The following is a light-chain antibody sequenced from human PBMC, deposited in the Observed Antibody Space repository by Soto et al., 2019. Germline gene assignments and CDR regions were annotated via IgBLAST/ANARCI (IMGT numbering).Light chain of an antibody. CDR1: RSDVGRDIY. CDR3: SSHTSYNPVYV. Sequence: QSALTQPASVSGSPGQSITISCTGTRSDVGRDIYVSWYQQQPVKAPKLMIYEVNQRPSGVSTRFSGSRSGNTASLTISGLQAEYEAAYYCSSHTSYNPVYVFGTGPKLTVL. V-gene: IGLV2-14*01. CDR2: EVN. J-gene: IGLJ1*01.